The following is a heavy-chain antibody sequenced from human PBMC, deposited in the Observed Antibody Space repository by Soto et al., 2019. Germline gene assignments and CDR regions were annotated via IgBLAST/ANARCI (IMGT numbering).Heavy chain of an antibody. V-gene: IGHV4-59*01. Sequence: SETLSLTCTVSGGSISSYYWSWIRQPPGKGLEWIGYIYYSGSTNYNPSLKSRVTISVDTSKNQFSLKLSSVTAADTAVYYCARGLYYYDSSGYYPFDYWGQGTLVTLSS. J-gene: IGHJ4*02. D-gene: IGHD3-22*01. CDR3: ARGLYYYDSSGYYPFDY. CDR2: IYYSGST. CDR1: GGSISSYY.